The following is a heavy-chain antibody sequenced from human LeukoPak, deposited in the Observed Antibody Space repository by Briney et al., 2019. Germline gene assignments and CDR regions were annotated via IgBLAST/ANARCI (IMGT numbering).Heavy chain of an antibody. V-gene: IGHV3-30-3*01. CDR1: GFTFSSYW. CDR2: ISYDGSNK. Sequence: QPGGSLRLSCAAPGFTFSSYWMSWVRQAPVKGLEWVAVISYDGSNKYYADSVKGRFTISRDNSKNTLYLQMNSLRAEDTAVYYCARDRGLDYWGQGTLVTVSS. CDR3: ARDRGLDY. J-gene: IGHJ4*02. D-gene: IGHD3-16*01.